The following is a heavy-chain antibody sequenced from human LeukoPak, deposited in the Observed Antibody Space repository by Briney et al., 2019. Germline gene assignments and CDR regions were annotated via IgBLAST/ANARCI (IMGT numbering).Heavy chain of an antibody. J-gene: IGHJ3*02. CDR3: ARYYYDSSGYSMGYDAFDI. V-gene: IGHV3-30-3*01. Sequence: GRSLRLSCAASGFTFSSYAMHWVRQAPGKGLEWVAVISYDGSNKYYADSVKGRFTISRDNSKTTLYLQMNSLRAEDTAVYYCARYYYDSSGYSMGYDAFDIWGQGTMVTVSS. CDR2: ISYDGSNK. D-gene: IGHD3-22*01. CDR1: GFTFSSYA.